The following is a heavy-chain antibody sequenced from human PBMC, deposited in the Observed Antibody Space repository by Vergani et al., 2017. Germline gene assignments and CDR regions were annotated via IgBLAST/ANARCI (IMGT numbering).Heavy chain of an antibody. CDR1: GFTFDTYT. Sequence: EVQLLESGGGLVQLGGSRRLSCAGAGFTFDTYTMAYVRQAPGKGLEWVATISSGGGDIFYADSVNGRFTISRDNSKNTLFLQMNSLKDEDTAVYYCTTAWGLYYLHGEYFQYWGRGTLVSVSS. CDR3: TTAWGLYYLHGEYFQY. V-gene: IGHV3-23*01. D-gene: IGHD3-10*01. CDR2: ISSGGGDI. J-gene: IGHJ1*01.